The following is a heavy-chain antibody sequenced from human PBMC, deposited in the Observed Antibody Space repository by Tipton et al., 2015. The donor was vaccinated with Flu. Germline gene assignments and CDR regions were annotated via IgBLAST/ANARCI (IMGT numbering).Heavy chain of an antibody. Sequence: QVQLVQSGAEVKKPGASMKISCKASGYTFTSYYLHWVRQAPGQGLEWMGITDPSGGSTNYAQKFQGRLTMTRDTSTSTVYMELSSLRSEDTDVYYCARGLDDSVVKCSLDTWGQGTLVTVSS. CDR3: ARGLDDSVVKCSLDT. CDR2: TDPSGGST. V-gene: IGHV1-46*01. CDR1: GYTFTSYY. D-gene: IGHD2/OR15-2a*01. J-gene: IGHJ5*02.